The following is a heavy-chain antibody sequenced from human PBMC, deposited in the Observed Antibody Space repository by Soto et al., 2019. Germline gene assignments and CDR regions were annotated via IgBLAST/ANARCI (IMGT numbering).Heavy chain of an antibody. Sequence: QVQLVQSGAAVKKPGASVKVSCKASGYTFTSYAMHWVRQAPGQRLEWMGWINAGDGNTKYSQRFQGRVTITRDTSASTAYMGLSSVRAEDTAVYYCARGPPVSSWLQIHLYCYCDLWGRGTLVTVSS. CDR3: ARGPPVSSWLQIHLYCYCDL. D-gene: IGHD6-13*01. CDR2: INAGDGNT. CDR1: GYTFTSYA. V-gene: IGHV1-3*01. J-gene: IGHJ2*01.